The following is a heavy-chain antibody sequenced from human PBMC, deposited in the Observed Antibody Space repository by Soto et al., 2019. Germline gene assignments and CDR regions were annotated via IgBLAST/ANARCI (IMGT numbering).Heavy chain of an antibody. CDR3: AKTVRYCSGGSCYYYFDY. CDR2: ISGNGGST. D-gene: IGHD2-15*01. CDR1: GFTFSSYA. Sequence: PGGSLRLSCAASGFTFSSYAMSWVRQAPGKGLEWVSAISGNGGSTYYADSVKGRFAISRDNSKNTLYLQMNSLRAEDTAVYYCAKTVRYCSGGSCYYYFDYWGQGTLVTVSS. V-gene: IGHV3-23*01. J-gene: IGHJ4*02.